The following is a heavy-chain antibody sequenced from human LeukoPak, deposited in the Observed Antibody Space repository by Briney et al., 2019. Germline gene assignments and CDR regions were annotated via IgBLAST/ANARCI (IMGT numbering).Heavy chain of an antibody. V-gene: IGHV3-30*18. D-gene: IGHD3-10*01. CDR1: GFTFSSYG. CDR2: IPYDGSNK. Sequence: GGSLRLSCAASGFTFSSYGMHWVRQAPGKGLEWVAVIPYDGSNKYYADSVKGRFTISRDNSKNTLYLQMNSLRAEDTAVYYCAKGHYYGSGSYIDYWGQGTLVTVSS. CDR3: AKGHYYGSGSYIDY. J-gene: IGHJ4*02.